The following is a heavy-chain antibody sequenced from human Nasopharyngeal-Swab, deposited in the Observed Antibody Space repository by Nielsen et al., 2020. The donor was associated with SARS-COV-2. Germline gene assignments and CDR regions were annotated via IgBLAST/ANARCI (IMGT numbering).Heavy chain of an antibody. D-gene: IGHD2-15*01. CDR1: GGSISSSSYY. CDR2: IYYSGST. CDR3: ARDLVCSGGSCYSNGFDY. J-gene: IGHJ4*02. V-gene: IGHV4-61*01. Sequence: SDTLSLTCTVSGGSISSSSYYWSWIWQPPGKGLEWIGYIYYSGSTNYNPSLKSRVTISVDTSKNQFSLKLSSVTAADTAVYYCARDLVCSGGSCYSNGFDYWGQGTLVTVSS.